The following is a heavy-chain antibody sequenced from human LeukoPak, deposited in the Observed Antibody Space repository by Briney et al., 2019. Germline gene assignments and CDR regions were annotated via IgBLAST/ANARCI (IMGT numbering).Heavy chain of an antibody. J-gene: IGHJ4*02. Sequence: GSLILSCAASGFTFSSYAMHWVRQAPGKGLEWVAVISYDGSNKYYADSVKGRFTISRDNAKNSLYLQMNSLRAEDTAVYYCAREGGGSPGRGIFDYWGQGTLVTVSS. CDR2: ISYDGSNK. CDR1: GFTFSSYA. V-gene: IGHV3-30-3*01. D-gene: IGHD1-26*01. CDR3: AREGGGSPGRGIFDY.